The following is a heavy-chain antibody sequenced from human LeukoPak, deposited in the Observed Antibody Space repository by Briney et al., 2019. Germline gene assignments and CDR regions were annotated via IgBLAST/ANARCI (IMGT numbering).Heavy chain of an antibody. CDR1: GFTFKNYA. CDR2: LSGAGGT. J-gene: IGHJ4*02. CDR3: AQVLGLVDPFDN. Sequence: GGSLRLSCAASGFTFKNYAMGWVRQAPGKGLEWVSTLSGAGGTYYADPVKGRFTVARDDSKNTLFLQMDSLRAEDTAVYYCAQVLGLVDPFDNWGQGTLVTVSS. V-gene: IGHV3-23*01. D-gene: IGHD3/OR15-3a*01.